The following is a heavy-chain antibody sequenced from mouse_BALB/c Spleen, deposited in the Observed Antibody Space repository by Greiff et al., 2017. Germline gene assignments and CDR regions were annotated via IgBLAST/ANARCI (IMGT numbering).Heavy chain of an antibody. CDR2: INPSNGRT. J-gene: IGHJ2*01. V-gene: IGHV1S81*02. CDR1: GYTFTSYW. CDR3: ARWYFDY. Sequence: VQLQQPGAELVKPGASVKLSCKASGYTFTSYWMHWVKQRPGQGLEWIGEINPSNGRTNYNEKFKSKATLTVDKSSSTAYMQLSSLTSEDSAVYYCARWYFDYWGQGTTLTVSS.